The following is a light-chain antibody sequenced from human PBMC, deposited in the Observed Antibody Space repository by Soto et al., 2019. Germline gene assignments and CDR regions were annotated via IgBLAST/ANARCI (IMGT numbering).Light chain of an antibody. J-gene: IGKJ1*01. V-gene: IGKV3-15*01. CDR1: ESVSTN. CDR3: QQYSIWRT. CDR2: GAS. Sequence: EIVMTQPPAPLSLSPGERATLSCRASESVSTNLAWYQQKAGQAPRLLIYGASTRATGIPARFSGSGSGTEFTLTISSLQSEDFAVYYCQQYSIWRTLGQGTKVDI.